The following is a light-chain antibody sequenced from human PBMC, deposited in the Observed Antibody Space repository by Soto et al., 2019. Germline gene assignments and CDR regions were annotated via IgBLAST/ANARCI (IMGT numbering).Light chain of an antibody. CDR2: AAS. CDR1: QSISNY. V-gene: IGKV1-39*01. CDR3: QQLNSYPIT. Sequence: DIHRTQSPSSLSASVGDRITITCRASQSISNYLNWYQQKPGKAPKLLIYAASSLQSGVPSRFSGSGSGTDFTLTISSLQPEDFATYYCQQLNSYPITFGQGTRLEI. J-gene: IGKJ5*01.